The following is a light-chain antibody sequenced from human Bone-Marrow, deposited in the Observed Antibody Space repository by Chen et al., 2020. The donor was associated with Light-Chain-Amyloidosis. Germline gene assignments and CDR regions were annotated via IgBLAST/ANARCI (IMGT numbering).Light chain of an antibody. CDR1: TIGSTR. V-gene: IGLV3-21*02. CDR2: DDS. J-gene: IGLJ3*02. CDR3: QVWDRSSDRPV. Sequence: SSVLTQPSSVSVAPGQTATIACGGNTIGSTRLHWYQQTPGQAHLLVVYDDSDRPSGIPERLSGSNSGNTATLTISRVEAVDEADYYCQVWDRSSDRPVFGGGTKLTVL.